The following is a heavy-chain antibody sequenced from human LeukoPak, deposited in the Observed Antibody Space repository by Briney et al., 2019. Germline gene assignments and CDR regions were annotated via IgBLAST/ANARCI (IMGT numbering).Heavy chain of an antibody. CDR1: GGSITTYY. CDR2: IHYSGTT. V-gene: IGHV4-59*01. Sequence: SETLSLTCPVSGGSITTYYWSWIRQPPGKGLEWIAYIHYSGTTKYNPSLKGRFTISLDTSRNQFSLKLSSVTAADTAMYYCARTEASGISHIGGQGAMVTVSS. CDR3: ARTEASGISHI. D-gene: IGHD2-21*01. J-gene: IGHJ3*01.